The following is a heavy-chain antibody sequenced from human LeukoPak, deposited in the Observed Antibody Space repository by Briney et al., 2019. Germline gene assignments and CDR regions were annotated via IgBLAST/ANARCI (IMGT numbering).Heavy chain of an antibody. V-gene: IGHV4-34*01. CDR2: INHSGST. CDR3: ARRVPAAAITKYNWFDP. Sequence: SETLSLTCAVYGGSFSGYYWSWIRQPPGKGLEWIGEINHSGSTNYNPSLKSRVTISVDTSKNQFSLKLSSVTAADTAVYYCARRVPAAAITKYNWFDPWGQGTLVTVSS. D-gene: IGHD6-13*01. CDR1: GGSFSGYY. J-gene: IGHJ5*02.